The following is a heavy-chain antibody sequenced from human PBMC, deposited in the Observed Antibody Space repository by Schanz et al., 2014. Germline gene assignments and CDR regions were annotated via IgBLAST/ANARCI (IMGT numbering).Heavy chain of an antibody. CDR1: GGTFSRLT. J-gene: IGHJ4*02. Sequence: QVQLVQSGAEVKKPGSSVRVSCKASGGTFSRLTFSWVRQAPGQGLEWMGWITAYNGDTNYALKLQGRVTMTTDTSTGTAYIELHILTSEDTAVYYCARDFSAYVGNYFDYWGQGTLVTVSS. CDR3: ARDFSAYVGNYFDY. D-gene: IGHD5-12*01. V-gene: IGHV1-18*01. CDR2: ITAYNGDT.